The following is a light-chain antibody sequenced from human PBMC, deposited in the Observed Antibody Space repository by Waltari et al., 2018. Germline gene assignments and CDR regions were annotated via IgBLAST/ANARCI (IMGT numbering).Light chain of an antibody. CDR2: DAS. CDR3: QQYDNLPLT. CDR1: QDISNY. V-gene: IGKV1-33*01. Sequence: DIQMTQSPSSLSASVGDRVTITCQASQDISNYLNWYQQKPGKDPKLLIYDASNLETGVPSRCSGSGSGTDFTFTISSLQPEDIATYYCQQYDNLPLTSGPGTKVDIK. J-gene: IGKJ3*01.